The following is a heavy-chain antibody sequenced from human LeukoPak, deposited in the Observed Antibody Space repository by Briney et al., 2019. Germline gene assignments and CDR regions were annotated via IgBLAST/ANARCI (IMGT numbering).Heavy chain of an antibody. V-gene: IGHV4-39*01. J-gene: IGHJ5*02. Sequence: SETLSLTCTVSGGSISSSSPYCGWIRQPPGKGLEWIGSMYYSGSTYYNPSLKSRVTISVDTSKNQFSLRLSSVTAADTAVYYCARRGSGYDDNWFDPWGQGTLATVSS. D-gene: IGHD5-12*01. CDR3: ARRGSGYDDNWFDP. CDR2: MYYSGST. CDR1: GGSISSSSPY.